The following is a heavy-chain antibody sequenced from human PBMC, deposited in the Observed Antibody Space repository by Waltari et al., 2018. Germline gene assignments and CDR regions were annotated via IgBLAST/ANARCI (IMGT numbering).Heavy chain of an antibody. CDR3: ARASGITMVRGVITKFDP. Sequence: QVQLQQWGAGLLKPSETLSLTCAVYGGSFSGYYWSWIRQPPGRGLGWIGEINQSGSTSYNPSLKSGVTISVDTSKNQFSLKLSSVTAADTAVYYCARASGITMVRGVITKFDPWGQGTLVTVSS. D-gene: IGHD3-10*01. CDR2: INQSGST. J-gene: IGHJ5*02. V-gene: IGHV4-34*01. CDR1: GGSFSGYY.